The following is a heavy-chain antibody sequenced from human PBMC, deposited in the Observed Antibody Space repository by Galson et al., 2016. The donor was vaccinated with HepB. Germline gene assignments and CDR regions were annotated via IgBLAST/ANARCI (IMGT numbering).Heavy chain of an antibody. CDR2: IGDDGAT. CDR1: GFTFGSYD. Sequence: SLRLSCAASGFTFGSYDMNWFRQAPGKGLEWVSGIGDDGATYYANHVRGRFTISRDNSKKTLYLQMNSLRAEDTAVYHCARDGFRDLSGGTAFDYWGQGTLVTVSS. CDR3: ARDGFRDLSGGTAFDY. D-gene: IGHD1-26*01. J-gene: IGHJ4*02. V-gene: IGHV3-23*01.